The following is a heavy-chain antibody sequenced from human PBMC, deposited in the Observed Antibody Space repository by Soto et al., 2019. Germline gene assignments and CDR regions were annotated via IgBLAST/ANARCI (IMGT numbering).Heavy chain of an antibody. J-gene: IGHJ6*03. Sequence: EVQLVESGGGLVQPGGSLRLSCAASGFTFSSYSMNWVSQAPGKGLEWVSYISSSSSTIYYADSVKGRFTISRDNAKNSLYLQMNSLSAEDTAVYYCASVTMVRGAYYYYYMDVWGKGTTVTVSS. CDR3: ASVTMVRGAYYYYYMDV. CDR2: ISSSSSTI. D-gene: IGHD3-10*01. V-gene: IGHV3-48*01. CDR1: GFTFSSYS.